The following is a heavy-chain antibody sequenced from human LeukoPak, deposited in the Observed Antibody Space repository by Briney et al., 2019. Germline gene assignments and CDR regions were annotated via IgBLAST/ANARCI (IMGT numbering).Heavy chain of an antibody. CDR1: GGSISSYY. V-gene: IGHV4-59*01. CDR3: ARVKGTAFDI. CDR2: IYYSGST. Sequence: SETLSLTCTVSGGSISSYYWSWIRQPPGKGLEWIGYIYYSGSTNYNPSLKSRVTISVDTSKNQFSLKLSSVTAADTAVYYCARVKGTAFDIWGQGTMVTVSS. J-gene: IGHJ3*02.